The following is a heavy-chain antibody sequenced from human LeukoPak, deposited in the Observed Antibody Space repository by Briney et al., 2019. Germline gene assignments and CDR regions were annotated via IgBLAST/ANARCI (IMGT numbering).Heavy chain of an antibody. V-gene: IGHV4-61*02. CDR1: GGSISSGSYY. CDR2: IYTSGST. CDR3: ARDAGWVGDPLRDWFDP. J-gene: IGHJ5*02. Sequence: SQTLSLTCTVSGGSISSGSYYWSWIRQPAGKGLEWIGRIYTSGSTNYHPSLKSRVTISVDKSKNQFSLKLSSVTTAGTAVYYCARDAGWVGDPLRDWFDPWGQGTLVTVSS. D-gene: IGHD3-10*01.